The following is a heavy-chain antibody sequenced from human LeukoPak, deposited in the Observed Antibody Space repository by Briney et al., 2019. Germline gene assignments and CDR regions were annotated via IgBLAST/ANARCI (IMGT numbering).Heavy chain of an antibody. CDR3: ARGFPREYNWNDGSWFDP. V-gene: IGHV1-2*04. Sequence: ASVKVSCKASGYTFTGYYMHWVRQAPGQGLEWMGWINPNSGGTNYAQKFQGWVTMTRDTSISTAYMELSRLRSDDTAVYYCARGFPREYNWNDGSWFDPWGQGTLVTVSS. D-gene: IGHD1-1*01. J-gene: IGHJ5*02. CDR1: GYTFTGYY. CDR2: INPNSGGT.